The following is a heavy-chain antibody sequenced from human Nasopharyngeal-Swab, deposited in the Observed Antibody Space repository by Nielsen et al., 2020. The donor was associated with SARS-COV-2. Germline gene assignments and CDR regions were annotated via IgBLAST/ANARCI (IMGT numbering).Heavy chain of an antibody. V-gene: IGHV3-23*01. Sequence: GESLKISCAASVFTFRSYAISWVRQAPGKGLEWVSVISGSDYTTYYADSVKGRFTVSRDNSKNTVSLQMNSLRAEDTAIYYCAKDRDSGDDSDDYYHYYGMDVWGQGTTVTVSS. J-gene: IGHJ6*02. CDR3: AKDRDSGDDSDDYYHYYGMDV. CDR2: ISGSDYTT. CDR1: VFTFRSYA. D-gene: IGHD5-12*01.